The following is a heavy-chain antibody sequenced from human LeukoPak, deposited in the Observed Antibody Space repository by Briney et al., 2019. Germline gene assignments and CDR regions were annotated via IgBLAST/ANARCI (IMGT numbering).Heavy chain of an antibody. J-gene: IGHJ4*02. CDR2: IISKGYGGTT. CDR3: TRAAMVREDY. D-gene: IGHD3-10*01. Sequence: WXRXAXXXGLEWVVFIISKGYGGTTEYAASGRGRFTIARDECKSNAYLQMNSLKTEDTAVYYCTRAAMVREDYWGQGTLVTVSS. V-gene: IGHV3-49*02.